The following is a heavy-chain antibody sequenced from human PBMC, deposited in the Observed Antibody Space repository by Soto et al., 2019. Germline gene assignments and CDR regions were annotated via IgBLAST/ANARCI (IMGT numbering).Heavy chain of an antibody. CDR1: GYTFTAYG. J-gene: IGHJ4*02. CDR3: ARELNTDSSAYYSFAY. CDR2: VSTNNADT. D-gene: IGHD3-22*01. Sequence: GASVKVSCKTSGYTFTAYGLARLRQAPGQRPEWMGWVSTNNADTNYAQKFQGRVTMTTDRSTTTTYMELRSLRSDDTAVYYCARELNTDSSAYYSFAYWGQGTLVTVSS. V-gene: IGHV1-18*01.